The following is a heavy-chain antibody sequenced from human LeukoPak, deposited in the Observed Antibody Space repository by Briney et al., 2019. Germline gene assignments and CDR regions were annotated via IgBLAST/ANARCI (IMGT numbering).Heavy chain of an antibody. CDR1: GGTFSSYA. J-gene: IGHJ4*02. CDR2: IIPIFGTA. V-gene: IGHV1-69*01. Sequence: SVKVSCKASGGTFSSYAISWVRQAPGQGLEWMGGIIPIFGTANYAQKFQGRVTITADESTSTAYMELSSLRSEDTAVYYCASHHYDSSGYYYGFDYWGQGTLVTVSS. D-gene: IGHD3-22*01. CDR3: ASHHYDSSGYYYGFDY.